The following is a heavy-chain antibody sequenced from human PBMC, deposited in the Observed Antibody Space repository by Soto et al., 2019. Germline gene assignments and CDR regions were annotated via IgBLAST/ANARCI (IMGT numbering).Heavy chain of an antibody. D-gene: IGHD3-10*01. CDR2: MNPNSGNT. J-gene: IGHJ3*02. CDR1: GYTFTSYD. V-gene: IGHV1-8*01. Sequence: QVQLVQSGAEVKKPGASVKVSCKASGYTFTSYDINWVRQATGQGLEWMGWMNPNSGNTGYAQKFQGTVTMTRNTSITTAYMDLSSLRSEDTAVYYCARGINYYDSGDDAFDIWGQGTMVTVSS. CDR3: ARGINYYDSGDDAFDI.